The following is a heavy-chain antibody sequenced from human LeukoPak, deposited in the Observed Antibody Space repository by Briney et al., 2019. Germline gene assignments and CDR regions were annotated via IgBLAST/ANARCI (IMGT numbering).Heavy chain of an antibody. V-gene: IGHV3-30*18. Sequence: GGSLRLSCAASGFTFSSYGMHWVRQAPGKGLEWVAIISYDGRNKYYADSVKGRFTISRDNSKNTLYLQMNSLRAEDTAVYYCAKYGQGGWYPLFDYWGQGTLVTVSS. CDR1: GFTFSSYG. CDR3: AKYGQGGWYPLFDY. J-gene: IGHJ4*02. CDR2: ISYDGRNK. D-gene: IGHD6-19*01.